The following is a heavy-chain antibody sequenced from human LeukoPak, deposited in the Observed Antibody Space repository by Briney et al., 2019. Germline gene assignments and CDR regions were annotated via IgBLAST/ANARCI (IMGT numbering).Heavy chain of an antibody. Sequence: PSETLSLTCTVSGGSVSRGSYYWSWIRQPPGKGLEWIGYIYYSGSTNYNPSPKSRVTISVDTSKNQFSLKLSSVTAADTAVYYCARGLLWSTDRWGQGTLVTVSS. J-gene: IGHJ5*02. CDR1: GGSVSRGSYY. CDR3: ARGLLWSTDR. D-gene: IGHD2-15*01. CDR2: IYYSGST. V-gene: IGHV4-61*01.